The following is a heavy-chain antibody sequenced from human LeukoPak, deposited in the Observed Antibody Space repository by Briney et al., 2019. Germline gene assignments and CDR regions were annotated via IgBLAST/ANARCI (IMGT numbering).Heavy chain of an antibody. D-gene: IGHD3-10*01. CDR3: ARLVRGVDY. Sequence: PGGSLRLSCAASGFTFSTYWMSWIRQAPGKGLEWVANIKQDGSEKNYVDSVKGRFTISRDNAKNSLFLQMNSLRAEDTAVYYCARLVRGVDYWGQGTLVTVSS. J-gene: IGHJ4*02. CDR1: GFTFSTYW. CDR2: IKQDGSEK. V-gene: IGHV3-7*01.